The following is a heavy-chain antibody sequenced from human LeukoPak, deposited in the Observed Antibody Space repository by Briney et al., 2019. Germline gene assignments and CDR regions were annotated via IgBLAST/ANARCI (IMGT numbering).Heavy chain of an antibody. CDR1: GFTFSSYG. D-gene: IGHD1-26*01. Sequence: GGSLRLSCAASGFTFSSYGMHWVRQAPGKGLEWVAFIRYDGSNKYYADSVKGRFTISRDNSKNTLYLQMSSLRAEDTAVYYCAKERGRVGATVFYFDYWGQGTLVAVSS. CDR3: AKERGRVGATVFYFDY. CDR2: IRYDGSNK. J-gene: IGHJ4*02. V-gene: IGHV3-30*02.